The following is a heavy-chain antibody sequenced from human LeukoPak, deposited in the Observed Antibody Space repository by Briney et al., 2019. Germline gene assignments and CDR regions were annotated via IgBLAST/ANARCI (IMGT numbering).Heavy chain of an antibody. V-gene: IGHV3-23*01. CDR1: GFTFSDYA. Sequence: GGSLRLSCTASGFTFSDYAMSWVRQAPGKGLEWVSTMTGSGDSTYYADSVKGRFTVSRDNAKNSLYLQMNSLRAEDTAVYYCARGLYSGSYLDVWGKGTTVTVSS. D-gene: IGHD1-26*01. CDR2: MTGSGDST. CDR3: ARGLYSGSYLDV. J-gene: IGHJ6*03.